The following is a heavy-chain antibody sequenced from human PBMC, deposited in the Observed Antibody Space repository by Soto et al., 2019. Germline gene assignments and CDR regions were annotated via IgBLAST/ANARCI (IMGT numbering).Heavy chain of an antibody. D-gene: IGHD3-10*01. J-gene: IGHJ4*02. Sequence: EVQLVESGGGLVQPGGSLRLSCAASGFTFSDHYMDWVRQAPGKGLEWVGRTRNKANSYTSEYAASVKGRFTISRDDSKNSLYLQMNSLKTEDTAVYYCASITILRGVKFDYWGQGTLVTVSS. V-gene: IGHV3-72*01. CDR3: ASITILRGVKFDY. CDR2: TRNKANSYTS. CDR1: GFTFSDHY.